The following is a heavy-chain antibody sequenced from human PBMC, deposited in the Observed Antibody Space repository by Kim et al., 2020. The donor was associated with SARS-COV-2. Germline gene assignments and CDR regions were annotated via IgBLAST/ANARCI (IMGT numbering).Heavy chain of an antibody. V-gene: IGHV3-48*04. D-gene: IGHD2-2*01. CDR1: GFTFSSYS. J-gene: IGHJ5*02. Sequence: GGSLRLSCAASGFTFSSYSMNWVRQAPGKGLEWVSYISSSSSTIYYADSVKGRFTISRDNAKNSLYLQMNSLRAEDTAVYYCARSSGIVVPAAIGHKYNWFDPWGQGTLVTVSS. CDR2: ISSSSSTI. CDR3: ARSSGIVVPAAIGHKYNWFDP.